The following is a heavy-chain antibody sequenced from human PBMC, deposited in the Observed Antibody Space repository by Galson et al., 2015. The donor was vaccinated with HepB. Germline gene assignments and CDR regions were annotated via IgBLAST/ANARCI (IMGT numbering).Heavy chain of an antibody. CDR2: IRSEAYGGTT. CDR1: GFIFGDYA. V-gene: IGHV3-49*04. D-gene: IGHD5-18*01. J-gene: IGHJ5*02. Sequence: SLRLSCATSGFIFGDYAMSWVRQAPGKGLEWISYIRSEAYGGTTVYAASVKGRFTISRDDSKSIAYLQMNSLEIADTAVYYCCRDRPGNGNTATRGWFDPWGQGTLVTVSS. CDR3: CRDRPGNGNTATRGWFDP.